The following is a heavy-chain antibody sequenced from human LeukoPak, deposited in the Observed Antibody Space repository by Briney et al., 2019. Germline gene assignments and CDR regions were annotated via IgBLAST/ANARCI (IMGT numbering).Heavy chain of an antibody. CDR2: IYTSGST. CDR3: ARDGDSGDYAY. CDR1: GGSISSGSYY. J-gene: IGHJ4*02. V-gene: IGHV4-61*02. Sequence: PSETLSLTCTVSGGSISSGSYYWCWIRQPAGKGLEWIGRIYTSGSTNYNPSLKSRVTISADTSKNQFSLKLTSVTAADTAVYYCARDGDSGDYAYWGQGTLGTVSA. D-gene: IGHD4-17*01.